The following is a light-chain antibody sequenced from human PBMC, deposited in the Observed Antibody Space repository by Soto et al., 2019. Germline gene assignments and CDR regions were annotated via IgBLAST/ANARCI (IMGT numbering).Light chain of an antibody. J-gene: IGKJ2*01. CDR1: QDISNW. Sequence: DIQMTQSPSSVSASVGDRVTITCRASQDISNWLAWYQQKPGKAPKLLIHAASNLQSGVPSRFSGSGSGTEFSLTISSLQPEDFATYYCQQANSFPRTFGQGTKLEIK. V-gene: IGKV1-12*01. CDR2: AAS. CDR3: QQANSFPRT.